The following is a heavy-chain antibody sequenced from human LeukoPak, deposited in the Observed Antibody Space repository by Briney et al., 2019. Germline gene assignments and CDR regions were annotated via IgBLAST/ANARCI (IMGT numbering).Heavy chain of an antibody. Sequence: SETPSLTCTVSGGLISRIEYYWSWIRQSPVKGLEWLGHIYHTGTTLYSPHLNNRLIVSVDSSRNQFSLKLSSVTAADTAVYYCARGPDYGYYFDYWGQGTLVTVSS. J-gene: IGHJ4*02. CDR3: ARGPDYGYYFDY. CDR1: GGLISRIEYY. CDR2: IYHTGTT. D-gene: IGHD4/OR15-4a*01. V-gene: IGHV4-30-4*02.